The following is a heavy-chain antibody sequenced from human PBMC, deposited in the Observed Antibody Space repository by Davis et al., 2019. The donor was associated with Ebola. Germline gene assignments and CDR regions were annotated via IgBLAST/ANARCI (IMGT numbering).Heavy chain of an antibody. D-gene: IGHD3-3*01. V-gene: IGHV3-30*18. Sequence: GESLKISCAASGFTFSSYGMHWVRQAPGKGLAWVAVIANDGSNKYYGASEKGRFTISRDNSKNTLYLQMNSLRAEDTAVYYCAKDRVAIFGVVTPYYWGQGTLVTVSS. CDR2: IANDGSNK. J-gene: IGHJ4*02. CDR3: AKDRVAIFGVVTPYY. CDR1: GFTFSSYG.